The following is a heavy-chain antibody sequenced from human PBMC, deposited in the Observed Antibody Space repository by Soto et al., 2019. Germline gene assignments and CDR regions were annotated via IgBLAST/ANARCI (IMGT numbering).Heavy chain of an antibody. CDR3: AFLPSYDMWTGYYTHLLDSGMDA. J-gene: IGHJ6*02. CDR2: ISSSSSYI. Sequence: EVQLVESGGGLVKPGGSLRLSCAASGFTFSSYSMNWVRQAPGKGLEWVSSISSSSSYIYYADSVKGRFTISRDNAKNSLXPXIXRHAAGDPAVSYRAFLPSYDMWTGYYTHLLDSGMDAWGQGPTVTVSS. V-gene: IGHV3-21*06. D-gene: IGHD3-9*01. CDR1: GFTFSSYS.